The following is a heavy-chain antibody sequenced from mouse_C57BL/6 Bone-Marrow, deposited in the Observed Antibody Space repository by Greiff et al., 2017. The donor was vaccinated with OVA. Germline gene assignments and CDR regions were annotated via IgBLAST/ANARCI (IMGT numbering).Heavy chain of an antibody. CDR1: GYTFTSYW. D-gene: IGHD1-1*01. CDR3: ARSAITTVVAGYFDY. J-gene: IGHJ2*01. Sequence: QVHVKQPGAELVKPGASVKLSCKASGYTFTSYWMHWVKQRPGQGLEWIGMIHPNSGSTNYNEKFKSKATLTVDKSSSTAYMQLSSLTSEDSAVYDCARSAITTVVAGYFDYWGQGTTLTVSS. CDR2: IHPNSGST. V-gene: IGHV1-64*01.